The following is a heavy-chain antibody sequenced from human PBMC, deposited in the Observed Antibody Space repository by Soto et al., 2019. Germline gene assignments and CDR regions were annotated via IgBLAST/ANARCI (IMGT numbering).Heavy chain of an antibody. D-gene: IGHD6-19*01. CDR1: GVTCSNFV. J-gene: IGHJ4*02. CDR2: ISYGGSTE. Sequence: GGALRLSCAASGVTCSNFVIHWVRQSPGKGLEWVALISYGGSTEFYAESVKGRFTISRDNSKNTVFLQMNSLRTEDTAVYYCAKDRRSDWSLEKGGPEALVPVS. CDR3: AKDRRSDWSLEK. V-gene: IGHV3-30*18.